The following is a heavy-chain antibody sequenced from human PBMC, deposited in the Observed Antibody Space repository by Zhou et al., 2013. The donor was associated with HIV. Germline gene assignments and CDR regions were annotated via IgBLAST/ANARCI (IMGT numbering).Heavy chain of an antibody. J-gene: IGHJ5*02. V-gene: IGHV1-69*01. D-gene: IGHD6-13*01. Sequence: QVQLVQSGAEVKKPGASVTVSCKASGGTFSIYAVSWVRQAPGQGLEWMGGIIPIFGTANYAQKFQGRVTITTDESTSTAYMELSSLRSEDTAVYYCARAAAGLHNWFDPWGQGTLVTVSS. CDR3: ARAAAGLHNWFDP. CDR1: GGTFSIYA. CDR2: IIPIFGTA.